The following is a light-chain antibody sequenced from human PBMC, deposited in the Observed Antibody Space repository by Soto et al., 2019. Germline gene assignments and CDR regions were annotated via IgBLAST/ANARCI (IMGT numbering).Light chain of an antibody. J-gene: IGKJ4*01. CDR1: QSISSW. V-gene: IGKV1-5*01. CDR3: QQFNTYALT. CDR2: DAS. Sequence: DIQMTQSPSTLSASVGDRVTITCRASQSISSWLAWYQQKPGKVPKLLIYDASKLESGVPSRFSGSGSGTEFTLTISSLQPDDFATYYCQQFNTYALTFGGGNKVEIK.